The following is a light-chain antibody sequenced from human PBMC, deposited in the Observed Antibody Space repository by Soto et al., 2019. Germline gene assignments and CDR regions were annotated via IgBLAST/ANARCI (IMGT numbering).Light chain of an antibody. CDR1: SSNFGNNY. CDR2: DNN. Sequence: QSVLTQPPSVSAAPGQKVSISCSTSSSNFGNNYVSWYQQLPGAGPKLLIYDNNKRPSGVPDRFSGSQSGTSATLDITGLQTGDEAFYYCGTWDSSLKIVLFGGGTKLTVL. J-gene: IGLJ2*01. CDR3: GTWDSSLKIVL. V-gene: IGLV1-51*01.